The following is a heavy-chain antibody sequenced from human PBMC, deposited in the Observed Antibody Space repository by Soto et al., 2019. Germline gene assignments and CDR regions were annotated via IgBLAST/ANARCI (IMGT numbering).Heavy chain of an antibody. V-gene: IGHV4-59*08. Sequence: SETLSLTCTVSGGSLSNYYWSWIRQPPGKGLEWIGYVWYSGTTNYNPSLTSRVSMSIDTSENQFSLKLNSVTAADTAVYYCARLARKRAETIPYYYYCYMDVWGQGTTVTVSS. CDR2: VWYSGTT. CDR3: ARLARKRAETIPYYYYCYMDV. CDR1: GGSLSNYY. D-gene: IGHD3-16*01. J-gene: IGHJ6*02.